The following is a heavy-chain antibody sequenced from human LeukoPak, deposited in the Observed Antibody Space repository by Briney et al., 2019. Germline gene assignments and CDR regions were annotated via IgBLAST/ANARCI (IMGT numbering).Heavy chain of an antibody. CDR1: GGTFSSYA. Sequence: ASVTVSCTASGGTFSSYAISWVRQAPGQGLEWMGWINTNTGNPTYAQGFTGRFVFSLDTSVSTAYLQISSLKAEDTAVYYCASDPYDFWSGPQYYFDYWGQGTLVTVSS. CDR3: ASDPYDFWSGPQYYFDY. J-gene: IGHJ4*02. D-gene: IGHD3-3*01. V-gene: IGHV7-4-1*02. CDR2: INTNTGNP.